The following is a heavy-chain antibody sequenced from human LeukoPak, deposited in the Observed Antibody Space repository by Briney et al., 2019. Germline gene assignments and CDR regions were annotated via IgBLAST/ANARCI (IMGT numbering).Heavy chain of an antibody. CDR3: ARSIAVAVIYWYFDL. V-gene: IGHV1-2*02. CDR1: GYTFTGYY. J-gene: IGHJ2*01. D-gene: IGHD6-19*01. CDR2: INPNSGGT. Sequence: ASVKVSCKASGYTFTGYYMHWVRQAPGQGLEWMGWINPNSGGTNYAQKFQGRVTMTRDTSISTAYMELSRLRSDDTAVYYCARSIAVAVIYWYFDLWGRGTLVTVSS.